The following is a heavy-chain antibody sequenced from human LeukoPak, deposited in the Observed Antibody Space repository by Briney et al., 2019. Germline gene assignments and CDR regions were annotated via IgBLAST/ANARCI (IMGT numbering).Heavy chain of an antibody. Sequence: PGGSLRLSCVASGFTFSNAWMSWVRQAPGKGLEWVGRIKSKTDGGTTDYAAPVEDRFTISRDDSKNTLYLQINSLKTEDTAMYYCTTAPHYYGDLGPPFDYWGQGTLVTVSS. CDR1: GFTFSNAW. CDR2: IKSKTDGGTT. J-gene: IGHJ4*02. CDR3: TTAPHYYGDLGPPFDY. V-gene: IGHV3-15*01. D-gene: IGHD4-17*01.